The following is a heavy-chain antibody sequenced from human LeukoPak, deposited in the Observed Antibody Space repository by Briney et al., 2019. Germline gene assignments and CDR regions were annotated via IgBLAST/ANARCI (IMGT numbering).Heavy chain of an antibody. CDR2: ISYDGSNK. CDR3: AKESTYSHGYRNDY. CDR1: GFTFSSYG. D-gene: IGHD5-18*01. Sequence: GGSLRLSCAASGFTFSSYGMHWVRQAPGKGLEWVAVISYDGSNKYYADSVKGRFTISRDNSKNTLYLQTNSLRAEDTAVYYCAKESTYSHGYRNDYWGQGTLVTVSS. V-gene: IGHV3-30*18. J-gene: IGHJ4*02.